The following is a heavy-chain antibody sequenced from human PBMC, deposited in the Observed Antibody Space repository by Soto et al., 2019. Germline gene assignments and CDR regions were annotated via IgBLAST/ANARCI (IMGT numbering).Heavy chain of an antibody. D-gene: IGHD3-22*01. CDR2: INSDGSST. V-gene: IGHV3-74*01. CDR3: ARYLLSYDSSGYYYEGYFHY. J-gene: IGHJ4*02. Sequence: PGGSLRLSCAASGFTFSSYWMHWARQAPGKGLVWVSRINSDGSSTSYADSVKGRFTISRDNAKNTLYLQMNSLRAEDTAVYYCARYLLSYDSSGYYYEGYFHYWGQGTRVTVSS. CDR1: GFTFSSYW.